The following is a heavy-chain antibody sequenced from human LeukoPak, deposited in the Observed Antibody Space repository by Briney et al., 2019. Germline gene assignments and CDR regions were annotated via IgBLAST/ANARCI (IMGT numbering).Heavy chain of an antibody. D-gene: IGHD6-13*01. CDR1: GFTFSTYA. CDR2: ISVSGGST. J-gene: IGHJ4*02. Sequence: GGSLRLSCTASGFTFSTYAMSWVRQAPGKGLEWVSVISVSGGSTYYADSVKGRFTISRYNSKNTLYLQMNNLRAEDTAVYYCAKHLAAAAFDYWGQGSLVTVSS. V-gene: IGHV3-23*01. CDR3: AKHLAAAAFDY.